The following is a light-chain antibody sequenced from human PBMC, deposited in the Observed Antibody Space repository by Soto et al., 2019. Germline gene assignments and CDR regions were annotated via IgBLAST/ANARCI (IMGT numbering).Light chain of an antibody. CDR3: QQFNSYPPDT. J-gene: IGKJ2*01. Sequence: DVQLTQSPSFLSASLGDRVTITCRASQGISTYLAWYQQKPGKAPKLLIYAASTLQSETPSRFSGSGSGTEFTLTITSLKPEDFATYYCQQFNSYPPDTFGQGTKLEIK. CDR2: AAS. CDR1: QGISTY. V-gene: IGKV1-9*01.